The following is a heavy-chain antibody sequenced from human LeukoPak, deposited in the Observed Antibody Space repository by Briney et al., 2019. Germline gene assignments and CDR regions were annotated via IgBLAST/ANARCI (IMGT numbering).Heavy chain of an antibody. J-gene: IGHJ4*02. V-gene: IGHV3-73*01. D-gene: IGHD3-10*01. CDR1: GFTFSGPA. CDR2: IRSKANSYAT. CDR3: TRHLSLGPWGVIGFDY. Sequence: PGGSLRLSCAASGFTFSGPAMHWVRQASGKGLEWVGRIRSKANSYATAYAASVKGRFTISRDDSKNTAYLQMNSLKTEDTAVYYCTRHLSLGPWGVIGFDYWGQGTLVTVSS.